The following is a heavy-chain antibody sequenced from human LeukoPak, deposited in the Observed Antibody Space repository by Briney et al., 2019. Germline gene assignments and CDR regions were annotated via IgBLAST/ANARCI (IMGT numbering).Heavy chain of an antibody. CDR2: ISCDGSNE. Sequence: GRSLRLSCAASGFTFSYYTMHWVRQAPGKGLEWVAVISCDGSNEYYADSVKGRFTISRDNSKNTLYLQMNSLRVEDTAVYYCARVLNYYDSSGYYLSYWGQGTPVTVSS. D-gene: IGHD3-22*01. J-gene: IGHJ4*02. CDR1: GFTFSYYT. CDR3: ARVLNYYDSSGYYLSY. V-gene: IGHV3-30-3*01.